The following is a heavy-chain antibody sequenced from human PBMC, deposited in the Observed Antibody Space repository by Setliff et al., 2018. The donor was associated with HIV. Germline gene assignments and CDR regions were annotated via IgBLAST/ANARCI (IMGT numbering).Heavy chain of an antibody. J-gene: IGHJ4*02. CDR3: ARDLFPYYHDSRPYYPPAY. CDR2: ISSTSAYT. D-gene: IGHD3-22*01. V-gene: IGHV3-21*04. Sequence: PGGSLRLSCSASGFTFTNYSMNWVRQPPGKGLEWVSSISSTSAYTYYADSVKGRFTISRDNAQNSLYLHMNSLRAEDTAMYYCARDLFPYYHDSRPYYPPAYWGQGTLVTVSS. CDR1: GFTFTNYS.